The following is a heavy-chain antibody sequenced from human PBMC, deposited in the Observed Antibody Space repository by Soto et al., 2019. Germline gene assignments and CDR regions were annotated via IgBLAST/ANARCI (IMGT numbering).Heavy chain of an antibody. D-gene: IGHD6-6*01. V-gene: IGHV1-46*01. CDR2: INPSGGST. CDR3: ARDNYPDIAARTSAFDI. Sequence: ASLKVSFKSSGYTFTSYYMHWVRQAPGQGLEWMGIINPSGGSTSYAQKFQGRVAMTRDTSTSTVYMELRSLRSEDTAVYYCARDNYPDIAARTSAFDIWGQGTMVTVSS. CDR1: GYTFTSYY. J-gene: IGHJ3*02.